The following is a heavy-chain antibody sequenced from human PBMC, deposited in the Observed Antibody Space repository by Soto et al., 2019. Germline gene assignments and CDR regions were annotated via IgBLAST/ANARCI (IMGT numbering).Heavy chain of an antibody. CDR2: ISGSGGST. Sequence: GSLRLSCAASGFTFSSYAMSWVRQAPGKGLEWVSAISGSGGSTYYADSVKGRFTISRDNSKNTLYLQMNSLRAEDTAVYYCAKDKEGDILTGYYNVPFDYWGQGTLVTVSS. J-gene: IGHJ4*02. D-gene: IGHD3-9*01. V-gene: IGHV3-23*01. CDR1: GFTFSSYA. CDR3: AKDKEGDILTGYYNVPFDY.